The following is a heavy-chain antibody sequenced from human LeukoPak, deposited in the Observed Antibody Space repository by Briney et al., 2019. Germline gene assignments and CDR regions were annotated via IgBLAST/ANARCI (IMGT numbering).Heavy chain of an antibody. D-gene: IGHD3-10*01. CDR1: GFTFSDYY. J-gene: IGHJ6*03. Sequence: GGSLRLSCAASGFTFSDYYMSWIRQAPGKGLEWVSYISSSGSTMYYADSVKGRFTISRDNSKNTLYLQMNSLGAEDTAVYYCAKSSGAYNYYDYMDVWGKGTTVTVSS. CDR3: AKSSGAYNYYDYMDV. CDR2: ISSSGSTM. V-gene: IGHV3-11*01.